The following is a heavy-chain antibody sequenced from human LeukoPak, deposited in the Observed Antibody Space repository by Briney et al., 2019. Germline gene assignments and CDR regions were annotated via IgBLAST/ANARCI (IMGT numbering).Heavy chain of an antibody. J-gene: IGHJ3*02. CDR1: GFTFSSYS. D-gene: IGHD5-24*01. CDR2: ISSSSSTI. Sequence: GSLILSCAASGFTFSSYSMNWVRQAPGKGREWVSYISSSSSTIYYADSVKGRFTISRDNAKNSLYLQMNSLRAEDTAVYYCARGQEMATRNDAFDIWGQGTMVTVSS. CDR3: ARGQEMATRNDAFDI. V-gene: IGHV3-48*01.